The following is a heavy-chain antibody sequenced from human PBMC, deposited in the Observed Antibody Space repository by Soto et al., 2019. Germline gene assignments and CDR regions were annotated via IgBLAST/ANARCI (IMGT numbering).Heavy chain of an antibody. V-gene: IGHV1-18*01. CDR1: GYTFTSFG. CDR3: ARVMTYCTSRSCHDY. CDR2: ISAYNGNT. Sequence: QVQLVQSGAEVKKPGASVKVSCKTSGYTFTSFGISWVRQAPGQGLEWMGWISAYNGNTDYAQKFQGRVIMTTDTSTSTAYMELRSLRSDDTAVYYCARVMTYCTSRSCHDYWGQGTLVAVSS. D-gene: IGHD2-2*01. J-gene: IGHJ4*02.